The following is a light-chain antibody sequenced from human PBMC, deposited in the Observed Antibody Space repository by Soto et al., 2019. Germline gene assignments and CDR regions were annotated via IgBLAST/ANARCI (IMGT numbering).Light chain of an antibody. CDR3: LQDINYPWK. Sequence: DIQMTHAPSSLVESVLGRVNITCRASQGIRNDLGWYQQKPGKAPKRLIYAASSLQSGVPSRFSGSGSGTDFTLAISSLQPEDSATYYCLQDINYPWKCGKGTKGDTK. V-gene: IGKV1-17*01. J-gene: IGKJ1*01. CDR2: AAS. CDR1: QGIRND.